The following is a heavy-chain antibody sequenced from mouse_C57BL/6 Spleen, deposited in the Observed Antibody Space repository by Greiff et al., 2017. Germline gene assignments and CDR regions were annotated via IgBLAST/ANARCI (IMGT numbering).Heavy chain of an antibody. V-gene: IGHV1-64*01. CDR3: ARTDDGYYFYAMDY. Sequence: QVQLQQPGAELVKPGASVKLSCKASGYTFTSYWMHWVKQRPGQGLEWIGMIHPNSGSTNYNEKFKSKATLTVDKSSSTAYMQLSSLTSEDSAVYYCARTDDGYYFYAMDYWGQGTSVTVSS. CDR1: GYTFTSYW. D-gene: IGHD2-3*01. CDR2: IHPNSGST. J-gene: IGHJ4*01.